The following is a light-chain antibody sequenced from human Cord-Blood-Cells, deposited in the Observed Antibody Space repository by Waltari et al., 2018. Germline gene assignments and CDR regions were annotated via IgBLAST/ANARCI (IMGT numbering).Light chain of an antibody. CDR3: AAWDDSLSGWV. V-gene: IGLV1-47*01. CDR2: RNN. Sequence: QSVLTQPPSASGTPGQRVTISFSGSSSNIGSNYVSWYQQLPGTAPKLLIYRNNQRPSGVPDRFSGSKSGTSASLAISGLRSEDEADYYCAAWDDSLSGWVFGGGTKLTVL. CDR1: SSNIGSNY. J-gene: IGLJ3*02.